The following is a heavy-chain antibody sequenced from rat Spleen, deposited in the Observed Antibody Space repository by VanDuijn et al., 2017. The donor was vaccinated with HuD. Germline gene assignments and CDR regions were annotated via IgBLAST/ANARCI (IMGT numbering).Heavy chain of an antibody. CDR2: INFDGSTT. V-gene: IGHV5-29*01. Sequence: EVQLVESDGGLVQPGRSLKLSCAASGFTFSDFYMAWVRQAPTKGLEWVATINFDGSTTYYRDSVKGRFTISRDNAKSTLYLQMDSLRSEDTATYYCTTQVHYYSGDPYYFDYWGQGVMVTVSS. CDR3: TTQVHYYSGDPYYFDY. J-gene: IGHJ2*01. D-gene: IGHD1-1*01. CDR1: GFTFSDFY.